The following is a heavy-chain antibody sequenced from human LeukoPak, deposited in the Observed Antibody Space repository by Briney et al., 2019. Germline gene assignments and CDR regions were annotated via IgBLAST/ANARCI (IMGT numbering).Heavy chain of an antibody. V-gene: IGHV3-30*02. D-gene: IGHD2-2*01. J-gene: IGHJ3*02. CDR1: GFTFSNCG. CDR3: AKVRSTSYDAFDI. Sequence: PGGSLRLSCAASGFTFSNCGMHWVRQAPGKGLEWVAFMRSDGSNIHYADSVKGRFTISRDNSQNTLYLQMNSLKTEDAAVYYCAKVRSTSYDAFDIWGQGTMVTVSS. CDR2: MRSDGSNI.